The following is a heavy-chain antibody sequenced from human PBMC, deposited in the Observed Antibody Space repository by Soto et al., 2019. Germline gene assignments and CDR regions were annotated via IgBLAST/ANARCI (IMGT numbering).Heavy chain of an antibody. CDR3: AKAATVVTSAPFDY. CDR2: IGGSGGST. V-gene: IGHV3-23*01. CDR1: GFTFSSYA. D-gene: IGHD4-17*01. Sequence: LRLSCAASGFTFSSYAMSWVRQAPGKGLEWVSAIGGSGGSTYYADSVKGRFTISRDNSKNTLYLQMNSLRAEDTAVYYCAKAATVVTSAPFDYWGQGTLVTVSS. J-gene: IGHJ4*02.